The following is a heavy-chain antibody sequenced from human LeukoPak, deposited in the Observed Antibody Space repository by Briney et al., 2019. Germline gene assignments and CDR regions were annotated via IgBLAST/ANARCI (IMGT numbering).Heavy chain of an antibody. CDR2: IKQYGSEK. CDR1: GFTLSSYW. J-gene: IGHJ5*02. Sequence: GGSPRLSCAASGFTLSSYWMSWVRQAPGKGLEWVANIKQYGSEKDYVDSVKGRFTISRDNAKNSLYLQMNSLRAEDTAVYCCAGYSRSSGWFDPWGQGTLVTVSS. V-gene: IGHV3-7*01. D-gene: IGHD6-6*01. CDR3: AGYSRSSGWFDP.